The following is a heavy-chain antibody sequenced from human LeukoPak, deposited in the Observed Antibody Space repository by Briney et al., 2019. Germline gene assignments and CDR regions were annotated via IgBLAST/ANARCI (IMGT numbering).Heavy chain of an antibody. CDR1: GVSINTCCYY. CDR3: ARKRLADPGGDTSFGGTPFDS. D-gene: IGHD3-16*01. CDR2: ITSGGSVI. V-gene: IGHV3-11*04. J-gene: IGHJ4*02. Sequence: PSETLSLTCDVSGVSINTCCYYWTWIRQPPGKGLEWLSGITSGGSVIYYADSVKGRFTISRDDAMNSVFLQMSGLTVDDTAVYYCARKRLADPGGDTSFGGTPFDSWGQGTLVIVSS.